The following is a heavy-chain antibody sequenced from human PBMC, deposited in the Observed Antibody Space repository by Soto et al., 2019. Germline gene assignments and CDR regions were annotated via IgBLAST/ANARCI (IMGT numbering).Heavy chain of an antibody. CDR2: IYYSGRT. V-gene: IGHV4-39*01. CDR3: ARQRTTVVTQAYFDH. CDR1: GESISSSSYY. Sequence: SETLSLTCIVSGESISSSSYYWGWIRQPPGKGLEWIGSIYYSGRTYYNPSFKGRVTISIDTSKNQFSLKLSSVTATDTAVYYCARQRTTVVTQAYFDHWGQGALVTVSS. J-gene: IGHJ4*02. D-gene: IGHD2-21*02.